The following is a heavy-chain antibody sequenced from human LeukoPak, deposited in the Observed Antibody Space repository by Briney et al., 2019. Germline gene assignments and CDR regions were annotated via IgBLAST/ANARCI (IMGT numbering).Heavy chain of an antibody. CDR1: GYNFAQYR. J-gene: IGHJ3*02. CDR3: ARLWGGIVAADDAFDI. V-gene: IGHV5-51*01. Sequence: GESLKISCKGSGYNFAQYRIGWVRQMPGKGLEWMGITHPGDFDTIYSLSFQGQATMSADKSISTAYLQWSSLKASDTAMYYCARLWGGIVAADDAFDIWGQGTMVTVSS. D-gene: IGHD1-26*01. CDR2: THPGDFDT.